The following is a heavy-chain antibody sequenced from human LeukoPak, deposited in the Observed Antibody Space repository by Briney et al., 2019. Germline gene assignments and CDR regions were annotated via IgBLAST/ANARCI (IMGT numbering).Heavy chain of an antibody. D-gene: IGHD6-13*01. V-gene: IGHV3-30*04. CDR2: ISYDGSNK. CDR1: GFTFSSYE. J-gene: IGHJ3*02. Sequence: GGSLRLSCAASGFTFSSYEMNWVRQAPGKGLEWVAVISYDGSNKYYADSVKGRFTISRDNSKNTLYLQMNSLRAEDTAVYYCAREVSTGSSWYRDAFDIWGQGTMVTVSS. CDR3: AREVSTGSSWYRDAFDI.